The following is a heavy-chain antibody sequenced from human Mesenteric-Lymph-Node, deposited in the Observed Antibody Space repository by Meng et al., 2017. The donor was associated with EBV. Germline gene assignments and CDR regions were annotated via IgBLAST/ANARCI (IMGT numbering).Heavy chain of an antibody. V-gene: IGHV7-4-1*02. Sequence: QVHLVQSESKLNKPVASLISTCKASAYTYTSYAINWVRQAPGQGLEWIGWINTKTGKPAYAQGFTGRFVFSLDTSVSTAYLQISTLKAEDTAVYFCARGVGSYSDYWGQGTLVTVSS. CDR1: AYTYTSYA. D-gene: IGHD1-26*01. CDR2: INTKTGKP. J-gene: IGHJ4*02. CDR3: ARGVGSYSDY.